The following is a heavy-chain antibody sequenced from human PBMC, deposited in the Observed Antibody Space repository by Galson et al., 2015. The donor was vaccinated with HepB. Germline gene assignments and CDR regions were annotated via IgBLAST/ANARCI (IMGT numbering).Heavy chain of an antibody. CDR3: ARDSLWFAPYYYGMDV. V-gene: IGHV3-7*03. D-gene: IGHD3-10*01. Sequence: SLRLSCAASGFTFSSYWMSWVRQAPGKGLEWVANIKQDGSEKYYVDSVKGRFTISRDNAKNSLYLQMNSLRAEDTAVYYCARDSLWFAPYYYGMDVWGQGTTVTVSS. CDR2: IKQDGSEK. J-gene: IGHJ6*02. CDR1: GFTFSSYW.